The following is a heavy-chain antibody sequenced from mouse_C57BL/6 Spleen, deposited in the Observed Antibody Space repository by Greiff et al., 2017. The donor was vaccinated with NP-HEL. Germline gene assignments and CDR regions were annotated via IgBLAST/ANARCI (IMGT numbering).Heavy chain of an antibody. J-gene: IGHJ4*01. V-gene: IGHV1-55*01. Sequence: QVQLQQPGAELVKPGASVKMSFKASGYTFTSYWITWVKQRPGQGLEWIGDIYPGSGSTNYNEKFKSKATLTVDTSSSTAYMQLSSLTSEDSAVYYCASSFYDYDTDYYAMDYWGQGTSVTVSS. CDR2: IYPGSGST. D-gene: IGHD2-4*01. CDR1: GYTFTSYW. CDR3: ASSFYDYDTDYYAMDY.